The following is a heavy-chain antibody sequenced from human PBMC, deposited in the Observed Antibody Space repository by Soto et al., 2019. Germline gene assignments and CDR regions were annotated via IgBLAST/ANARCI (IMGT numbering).Heavy chain of an antibody. CDR2: ITYDGNNK. J-gene: IGHJ5*02. D-gene: IGHD1-26*01. CDR1: GFTFSTYG. CDR3: AKDPNPNSGSLNCFDP. Sequence: SLRLSCAASGFTFSTYGMHWVRQAPGKGLEWVAVITYDGNNKNYGDSVKGRFSISRDNSRNTLYLQMNSLRAEDTAVYYCAKDPNPNSGSLNCFDPWGQGTLVTVSS. V-gene: IGHV3-30*18.